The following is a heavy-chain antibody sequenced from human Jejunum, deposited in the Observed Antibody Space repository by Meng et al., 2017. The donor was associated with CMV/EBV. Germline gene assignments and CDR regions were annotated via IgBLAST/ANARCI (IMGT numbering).Heavy chain of an antibody. CDR2: IRNKANSYTT. CDR1: GVTFSDQY. J-gene: IGHJ4*02. V-gene: IGHV3-72*01. D-gene: IGHD7-27*01. CDR3: TRGPTWAYFFDY. Sequence: SGVTFSDQYMDWVRQAPGKGLEWVGHIRNKANSYTTEYAASVQGRFTISRDDSKNSLYLQMNSLKIEDTAVYYCTRGPTWAYFFDYWGQGTEVTVSS.